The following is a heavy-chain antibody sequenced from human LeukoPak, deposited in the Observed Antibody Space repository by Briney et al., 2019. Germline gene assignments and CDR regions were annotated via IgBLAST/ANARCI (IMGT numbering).Heavy chain of an antibody. J-gene: IGHJ1*01. Sequence: GGSLRLSCAAPGFTFSSYSMNWVRQAPGKGLEWVSYISSSSSTIYYADSVKGRFTISRDNAKNSLYLQMNSLRAEDTAVYYCARDGNTAMVTPKYFQHWGQGTLVTVSS. D-gene: IGHD5-18*01. CDR1: GFTFSSYS. CDR2: ISSSSSTI. V-gene: IGHV3-48*01. CDR3: ARDGNTAMVTPKYFQH.